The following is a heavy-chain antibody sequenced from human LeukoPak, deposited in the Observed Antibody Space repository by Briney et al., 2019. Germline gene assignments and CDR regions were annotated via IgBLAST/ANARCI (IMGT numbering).Heavy chain of an antibody. CDR1: GVSISSSSYY. V-gene: IGHV4-39*01. CDR3: ARQPQGYSGYDFWSPSYYGMDV. CDR2: IYYSGST. D-gene: IGHD5-12*01. Sequence: PSETLSLTCTVSGVSISSSSYYWGWIRQPPGKGLESIVSIYYSGSTYSHPSLRSRVTLSVDTSKYQFSRKLSTVTATETAVYYCARQPQGYSGYDFWSPSYYGMDVWGQGTTVTVSS. J-gene: IGHJ6*02.